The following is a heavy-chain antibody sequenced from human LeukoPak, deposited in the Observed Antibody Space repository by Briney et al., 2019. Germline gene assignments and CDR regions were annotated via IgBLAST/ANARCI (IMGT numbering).Heavy chain of an antibody. V-gene: IGHV1-46*01. D-gene: IGHD6-19*01. CDR2: INPSGGST. CDR3: ARGPDSGDWHFDF. CDR1: GYTFTSCF. Sequence: ASVKVSCKASGYTFTSCFIHWVRQAPGQGLEWMGVINPSGGSTSYAQKFQGRVTMTRDTSTSTVSMELSSLRFEDTAVYYCARGPDSGDWHFDFWGQGTLVTVSS. J-gene: IGHJ4*02.